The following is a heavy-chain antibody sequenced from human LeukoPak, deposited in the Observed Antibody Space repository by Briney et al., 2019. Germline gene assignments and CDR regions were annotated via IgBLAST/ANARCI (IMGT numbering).Heavy chain of an antibody. CDR3: TRGYYDSSGYPN. Sequence: GGSLTLSCAASGFTFGDYAMSWVREAPGKGREWVGFIRCKAYDGTTEYAASVKGRFNISRDDSKSIAYLQMNSLKTEDTAVYYCTRGYYDSSGYPNWGQGTLVTVSS. J-gene: IGHJ4*02. CDR1: GFTFGDYA. D-gene: IGHD3-22*01. CDR2: IRCKAYDGTT. V-gene: IGHV3-49*04.